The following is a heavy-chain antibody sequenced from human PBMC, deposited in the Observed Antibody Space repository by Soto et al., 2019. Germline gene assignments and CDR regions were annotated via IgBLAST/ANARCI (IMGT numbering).Heavy chain of an antibody. CDR1: RHTFTSYG. CDR3: ARGLRTNWFDP. V-gene: IGHV1-18*01. J-gene: IGHJ5*02. Sequence: ASVQVSCNASRHTFTSYGISWLRQAPGQGLEWMGWISAYNGNTNYAQKLQGRVTMTTDTSTSTAYMELRSLRSDDTAVYYCARGLRTNWFDPWGQGTLVTVSS. D-gene: IGHD4-17*01. CDR2: ISAYNGNT.